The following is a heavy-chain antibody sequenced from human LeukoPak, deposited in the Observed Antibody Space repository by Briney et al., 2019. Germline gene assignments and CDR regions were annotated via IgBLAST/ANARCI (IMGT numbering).Heavy chain of an antibody. Sequence: GGSLRLSCAASGFTFSSYGMHWVRRAPGKGLEWVAFIRYDGSNKYYADSVKGRFTISRDNSKSTLYLQMDSLRAEDTAVYYCAKADTLSIAVADWGQGTLVTVSS. J-gene: IGHJ4*02. D-gene: IGHD6-19*01. CDR1: GFTFSSYG. CDR2: IRYDGSNK. V-gene: IGHV3-30*02. CDR3: AKADTLSIAVAD.